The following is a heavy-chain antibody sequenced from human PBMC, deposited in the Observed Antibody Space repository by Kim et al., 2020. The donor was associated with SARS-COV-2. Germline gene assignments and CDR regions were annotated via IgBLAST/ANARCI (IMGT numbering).Heavy chain of an antibody. J-gene: IGHJ6*02. V-gene: IGHV3-48*03. Sequence: GGSLRLSCAASGFTFSSYEMNWVRQAPGKGLEWVSYISSSGSTIYYADSVKGRFTISRDNAKNSLYLQMNSLRAEDTAVYYCARDRGDYSLLDYYGMDVWGQGTTVTVSS. CDR2: ISSSGSTI. CDR3: ARDRGDYSLLDYYGMDV. CDR1: GFTFSSYE. D-gene: IGHD4-17*01.